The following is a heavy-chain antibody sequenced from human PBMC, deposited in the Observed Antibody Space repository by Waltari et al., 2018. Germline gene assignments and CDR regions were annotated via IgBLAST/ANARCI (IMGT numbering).Heavy chain of an antibody. V-gene: IGHV4-31*01. CDR2: IYYSGST. Sequence: QVQLQESGPGLVKPSQTLSLTCTVSGGSISSGGYYWSWIRQHPGKGLEWIGYIYYSGSTYYNPSLKSLVTISVDTSKNQFSLKLSSVTAADTAVYYCARTNYYDSSGYINWFDPWGQGTLVTVSS. D-gene: IGHD3-22*01. CDR3: ARTNYYDSSGYINWFDP. J-gene: IGHJ5*02. CDR1: GGSISSGGYY.